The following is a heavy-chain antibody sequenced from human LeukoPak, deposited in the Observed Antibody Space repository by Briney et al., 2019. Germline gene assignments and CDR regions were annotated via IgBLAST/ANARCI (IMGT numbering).Heavy chain of an antibody. J-gene: IGHJ4*02. D-gene: IGHD6-6*01. CDR2: IRYDGSNK. Sequence: GGSLRLSCAASGFTFSSYGMHWVRQSPGKGLEWVAFIRYDGSNKYYADSVKGRFTISRDNSKNTLYLQMNSLRAEDTAVYYCAKEEYSSSQGFDYWGQGTLVTVSS. V-gene: IGHV3-30*02. CDR1: GFTFSSYG. CDR3: AKEEYSSSQGFDY.